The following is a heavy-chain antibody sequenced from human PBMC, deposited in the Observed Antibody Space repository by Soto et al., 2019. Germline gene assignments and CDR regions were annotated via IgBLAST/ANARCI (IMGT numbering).Heavy chain of an antibody. V-gene: IGHV1-46*03. CDR3: ARTYCSSTSCYASAFDI. J-gene: IGHJ3*02. CDR2: INPSGGST. Sequence: SVKVSCKASGYTFTSYYMHWVRQAPGQGLEWMGIINPSGGSTSYAQKFQGRVTMTRDTSTSTVYMELSSLRSEDTAVYYCARTYCSSTSCYASAFDIWGQGTMVTVSS. D-gene: IGHD2-2*01. CDR1: GYTFTSYY.